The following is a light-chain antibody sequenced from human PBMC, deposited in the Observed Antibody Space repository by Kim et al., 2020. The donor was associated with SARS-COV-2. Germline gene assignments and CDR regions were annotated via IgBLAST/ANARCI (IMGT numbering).Light chain of an antibody. CDR3: QAWDSSTVV. Sequence: SYELTQPPSVSMSPGQTASITCSGDKLGDKYACWYQQKPGPSPVLVIYQDSKRPSGIPERFSGSNSGNTATLTISGTQAMDEADYYCQAWDSSTVVFGGGTQLTVL. CDR1: KLGDKY. J-gene: IGLJ2*01. CDR2: QDS. V-gene: IGLV3-1*01.